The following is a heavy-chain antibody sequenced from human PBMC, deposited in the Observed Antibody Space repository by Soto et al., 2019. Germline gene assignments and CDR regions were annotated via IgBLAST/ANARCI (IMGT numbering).Heavy chain of an antibody. V-gene: IGHV4-30-4*01. J-gene: IGHJ5*02. Sequence: PSETLSLTCTASGGSISIGDYYWSCIRQPPWKGREWIGYIYFSGSTYYSPSLKSRVTISVDTSKNQFSLKLSSVTAADTAVYYCAIASIMVRGGIAWLDPWGQGSLVTVS. CDR2: IYFSGST. CDR3: AIASIMVRGGIAWLDP. D-gene: IGHD3-10*01. CDR1: GGSISIGDYY.